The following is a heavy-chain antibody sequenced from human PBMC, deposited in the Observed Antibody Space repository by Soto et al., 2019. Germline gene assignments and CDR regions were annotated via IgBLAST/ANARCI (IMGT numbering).Heavy chain of an antibody. V-gene: IGHV5-51*01. D-gene: IGHD2-2*02. CDR3: ARQEYCSSTACYTVDS. CDR1: GYSFTSYW. Sequence: EVQLVQSGAEVKKPGESLKISCKGSGYSFTSYWIGWVRQMPGKGLEWMGIIYLGHSNTRYSPSFQGQVTISADKSISTAYLQWSSLKASDTAIYYCARQEYCSSTACYTVDSWGQGTLVTVSS. CDR2: IYLGHSNT. J-gene: IGHJ4*02.